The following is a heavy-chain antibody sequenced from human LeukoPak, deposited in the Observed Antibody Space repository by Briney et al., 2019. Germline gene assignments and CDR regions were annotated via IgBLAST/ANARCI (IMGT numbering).Heavy chain of an antibody. J-gene: IGHJ4*02. Sequence: GRSLRLSCAASGFTSSSYAMHWVRQAPGKGLEWVAVISYDGSNKYYADSVKGRFTISRDNSKNTLYLQMNSLRAEDTAVYYCAPNFWSNYEGYWGQGTLVTVSS. CDR3: APNFWSNYEGY. D-gene: IGHD3-3*01. CDR1: GFTSSSYA. V-gene: IGHV3-30-3*01. CDR2: ISYDGSNK.